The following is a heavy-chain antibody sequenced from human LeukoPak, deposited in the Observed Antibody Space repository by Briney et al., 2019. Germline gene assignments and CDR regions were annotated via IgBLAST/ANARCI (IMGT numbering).Heavy chain of an antibody. CDR3: ARDTGYCSSTSCYNWFDP. J-gene: IGHJ5*02. CDR2: IYHSGST. V-gene: IGHV4-38-2*02. Sequence: SETLSLTCTVSGYSISSGYYWGWIRQPPGKGLEWIGSIYHSGSTYYNPSLKSRVTISVDTSKNQFSLKLSSVTAADTAVYYCARDTGYCSSTSCYNWFDPWGQGTLVTVSS. D-gene: IGHD2-2*01. CDR1: GYSISSGYY.